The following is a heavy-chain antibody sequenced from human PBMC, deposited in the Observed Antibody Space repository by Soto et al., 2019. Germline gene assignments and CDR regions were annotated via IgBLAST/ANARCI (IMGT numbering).Heavy chain of an antibody. CDR1: GGSISSGGYY. D-gene: IGHD6-13*01. CDR2: THYSGST. J-gene: IGHJ5*02. V-gene: IGHV4-31*03. Sequence: TLSLTCTVSGGSISSGGYYWSWIRQHPGKGLEWIGYTHYSGSTYYNPSLKSRVTISVDTSKNQFSLKLSSVTAADTAVYYCARSLTSSSPSGFDPWGQGTLVTVSS. CDR3: ARSLTSSSPSGFDP.